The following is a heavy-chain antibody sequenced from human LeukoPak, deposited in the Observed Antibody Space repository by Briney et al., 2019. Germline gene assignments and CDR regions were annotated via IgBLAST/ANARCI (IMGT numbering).Heavy chain of an antibody. Sequence: PSETLSLTCTVSGGSISSGSYYWSWIRQPAGKGLEWIGRIYTSGSTNYNPSLKSRVTISVDTSKNPFSLKLSSVTAADTAVYYCARDNPTNPAIRYFDSSYDYWGQGTLVTVSS. CDR3: ARDNPTNPAIRYFDSSYDY. CDR1: GGSISSGSYY. V-gene: IGHV4-61*02. D-gene: IGHD3-9*01. J-gene: IGHJ4*02. CDR2: IYTSGST.